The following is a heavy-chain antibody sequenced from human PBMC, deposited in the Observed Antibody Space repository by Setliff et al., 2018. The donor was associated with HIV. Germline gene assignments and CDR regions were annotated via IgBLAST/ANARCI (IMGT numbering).Heavy chain of an antibody. Sequence: SETLSLTCTVSGGSISSYYWSWIRQPPGKGLEWIGYIYYSGSTNYNPSLKSRVTISVDTSKNQFSLELSSVTAADTAVYYCARGVVVAATRWFDPWGQGTLVTVSS. CDR3: ARGVVVAATRWFDP. D-gene: IGHD2-15*01. J-gene: IGHJ5*02. CDR1: GGSISSYY. V-gene: IGHV4-59*01. CDR2: IYYSGST.